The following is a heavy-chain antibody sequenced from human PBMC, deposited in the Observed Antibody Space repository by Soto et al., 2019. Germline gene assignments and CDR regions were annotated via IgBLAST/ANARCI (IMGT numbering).Heavy chain of an antibody. D-gene: IGHD1-26*01. J-gene: IGHJ4*02. Sequence: TGGSLRLSCAASGFTFSSYAMSWVRQAPGKGLEWVSAISGSGGSTYYADSVKGRFTISRDNSKNTLYLQMNSLRAEDTAVYHCAKDPGSYYVDFDYWGQGTLVTVSS. CDR2: ISGSGGST. CDR1: GFTFSSYA. V-gene: IGHV3-23*01. CDR3: AKDPGSYYVDFDY.